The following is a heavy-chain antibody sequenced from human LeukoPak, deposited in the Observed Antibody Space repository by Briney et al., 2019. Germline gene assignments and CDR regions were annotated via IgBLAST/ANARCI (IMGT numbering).Heavy chain of an antibody. CDR1: GFTFDDYA. CDR2: ISWNSGSI. J-gene: IGHJ3*02. V-gene: IGHV3-9*01. CDR3: ARERAVVTAWDAFDI. D-gene: IGHD2-21*02. Sequence: GRSLRLSCAASGFTFDDYAMHWVRQAPGKGLEWVSGISWNSGSIGYADSVKGRFTISRDNAKNSLYLQMNSLRAEDTAVYYYARERAVVTAWDAFDIWGQGTMVTVSS.